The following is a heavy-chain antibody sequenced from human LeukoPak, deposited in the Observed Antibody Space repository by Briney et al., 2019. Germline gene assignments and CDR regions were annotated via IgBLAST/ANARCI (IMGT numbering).Heavy chain of an antibody. V-gene: IGHV1-69*02. J-gene: IGHJ4*02. Sequence: SVKVSCKASGGTFSSYTISWVRQAPGQGLEWMGRIIPVLGIANYAQKFQGRVTITADKSTSTAYMELSSLRSEDTAVYYCATLRGYYFDSSGYYPPFGYWGQGTPVTVSS. CDR1: GGTFSSYT. CDR3: ATLRGYYFDSSGYYPPFGY. D-gene: IGHD3-22*01. CDR2: IIPVLGIA.